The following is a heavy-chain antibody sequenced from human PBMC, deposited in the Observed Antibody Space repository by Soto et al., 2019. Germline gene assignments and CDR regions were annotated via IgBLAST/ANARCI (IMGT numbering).Heavy chain of an antibody. J-gene: IGHJ3*01. Sequence: SVKVSCKASGGSFGSSAISWVRQAPAQGLEWMGEIIPVFDKANYAQNFQGRLTITADEPTGTVFMQLSSLRSEDTAVYFCARLRRDWGDAFDLWGLGTLVTASS. V-gene: IGHV1-69*13. D-gene: IGHD3-16*01. CDR1: GGSFGSSA. CDR2: IIPVFDKA. CDR3: ARLRRDWGDAFDL.